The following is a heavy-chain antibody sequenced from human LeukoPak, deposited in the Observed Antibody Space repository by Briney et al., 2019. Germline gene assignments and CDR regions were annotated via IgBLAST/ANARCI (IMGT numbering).Heavy chain of an antibody. CDR2: VYTSGST. V-gene: IGHV4-4*07. J-gene: IGHJ3*02. D-gene: IGHD1-7*01. CDR3: ARLITGTTTAFDI. Sequence: PSEALSLTCTVSGGSISSYYWSWIRQPAGKGLEWIGRVYTSGSTHYNPSLKSRVTMSVDTSKNQFSLKLSSVTAADTAVYYCARLITGTTTAFDIWGQGTMVTVSS. CDR1: GGSISSYY.